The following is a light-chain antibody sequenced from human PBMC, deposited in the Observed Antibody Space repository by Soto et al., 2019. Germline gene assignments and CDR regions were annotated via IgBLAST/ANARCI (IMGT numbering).Light chain of an antibody. CDR2: GAS. CDR3: QQYGNSPVT. V-gene: IGKV3-15*01. J-gene: IGKJ4*01. CDR1: QSISDT. Sequence: IVMTQSPATLSVSPGGRATLSCRASQSISDTLAWYQQKPGQAPRLLIYGASRRATGFPARFSGSGSGTDFTLTISRLEPEDFAVYYCQQYGNSPVTFGGGTKVDIK.